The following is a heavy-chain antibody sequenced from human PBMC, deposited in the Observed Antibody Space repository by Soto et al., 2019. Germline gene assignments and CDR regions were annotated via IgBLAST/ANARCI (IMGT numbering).Heavy chain of an antibody. D-gene: IGHD4-17*01. V-gene: IGHV3-21*01. J-gene: IGHJ6*02. CDR3: ARDSVRDYLYYYYGMDV. CDR1: GFTFSSYT. CDR2: IGTSSSYI. Sequence: PGGSLRLSCAASGFTFSSYTMNWVRQAPGRGLEWVSSIGTSSSYIYYADSVKGRFTISRDNAKSSLFLQMNSLRADDTAVYYCARDSVRDYLYYYYGMDVWGQGTTVTVSS.